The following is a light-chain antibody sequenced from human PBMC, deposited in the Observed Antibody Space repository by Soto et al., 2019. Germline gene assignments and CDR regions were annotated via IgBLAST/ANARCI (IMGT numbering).Light chain of an antibody. V-gene: IGKV1-27*01. J-gene: IGKJ1*01. Sequence: DIQMTQSPSSLSASVGDRVTITCRASQGIRNYLAWYQQKPGKVPKLLIYAASTLQSGVPSRFSGSGSGTDFTLTISSLQPEDVATYYCQKYNSAPPGTFGQGTKVEIK. CDR1: QGIRNY. CDR2: AAS. CDR3: QKYNSAPPGT.